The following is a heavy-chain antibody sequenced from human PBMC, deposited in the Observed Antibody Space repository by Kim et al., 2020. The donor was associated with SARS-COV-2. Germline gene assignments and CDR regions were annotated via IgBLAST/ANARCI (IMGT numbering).Heavy chain of an antibody. J-gene: IGHJ6*02. V-gene: IGHV4-59*01. Sequence: SETLSLTCTVSGGSISSYYWSWIRQPPGKGLEWIGYIYYSGSTNYNPSLKSRVTISVDTSKNQFSLKLSSLTAADTAVYYCARGGESASYYYYGMDVWGQGTTVTVSS. CDR1: GGSISSYY. CDR3: ARGGESASYYYYGMDV. CDR2: IYYSGST.